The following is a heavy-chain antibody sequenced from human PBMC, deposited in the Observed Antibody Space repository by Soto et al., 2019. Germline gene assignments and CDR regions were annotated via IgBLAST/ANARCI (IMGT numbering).Heavy chain of an antibody. V-gene: IGHV3-11*06. Sequence: QVQLVESGGGLVKPGGSLRLSCAASGFTFSDYYMSWIRQAPGQGLEWGSYISSSSSYTNYADSVKCRFTISRDNAKNSLYLQMNSLRAEDTAVYYCVRRSYDIVTGYSEPPDYWGQGTLGTVSS. CDR3: VRRSYDIVTGYSEPPDY. D-gene: IGHD3-9*01. CDR2: ISSSSSYT. J-gene: IGHJ4*02. CDR1: GFTFSDYY.